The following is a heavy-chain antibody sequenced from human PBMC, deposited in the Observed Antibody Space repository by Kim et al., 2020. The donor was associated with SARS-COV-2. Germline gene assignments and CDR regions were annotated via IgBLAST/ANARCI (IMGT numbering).Heavy chain of an antibody. D-gene: IGHD1-26*01. Sequence: ASVKVSCKVSGYTLTELSMHWVRQAPGKGLEWMGGFDPEDGETIYAQKFQGRVTMTEDTSTDTAYMELSSLRSEDTAVYYCATDRGGGIVGANIFEFDPWGQGTLVTVSS. J-gene: IGHJ5*02. V-gene: IGHV1-24*01. CDR1: GYTLTELS. CDR3: ATDRGGGIVGANIFEFDP. CDR2: FDPEDGET.